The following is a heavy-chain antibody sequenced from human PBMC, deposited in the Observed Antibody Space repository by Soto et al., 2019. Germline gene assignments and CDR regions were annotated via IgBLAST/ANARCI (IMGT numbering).Heavy chain of an antibody. V-gene: IGHV3-21*01. Sequence: GGSLRLSCAASGFTFSSYSMNWVRQAPGKGLEWVSSISSSSSYIYYADSVKGRFAISRGNAKNSLYLQMNSLRAEDTAVYYCARELGPSNIVVVPAAEPDYWGQGTLVTVSS. D-gene: IGHD2-2*01. J-gene: IGHJ4*02. CDR1: GFTFSSYS. CDR2: ISSSSSYI. CDR3: ARELGPSNIVVVPAAEPDY.